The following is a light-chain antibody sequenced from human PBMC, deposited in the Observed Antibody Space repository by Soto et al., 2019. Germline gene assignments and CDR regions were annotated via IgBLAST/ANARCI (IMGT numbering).Light chain of an antibody. CDR2: EVT. J-gene: IGLJ1*01. CDR1: SGDVGAYDY. Sequence: QSVLTQPPSASGSPGQSVTISCTGTSGDVGAYDYVSWYQQHPGKAPKLLIYEVTKRPLGVPDRFSGSKSGNAASLTVSGLQAADEADYFCKSYAGSNTYVFGSGTKVTVL. CDR3: KSYAGSNTYV. V-gene: IGLV2-8*01.